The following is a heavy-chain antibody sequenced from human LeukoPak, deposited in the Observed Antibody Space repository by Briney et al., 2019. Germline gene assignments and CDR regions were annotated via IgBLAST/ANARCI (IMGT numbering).Heavy chain of an antibody. CDR1: GRTVSSNY. J-gene: IGHJ4*02. CDR3: AREGYDSSGYPRLLDY. D-gene: IGHD3-22*01. CDR2: LNAAGGT. Sequence: GGSLRLSCAASGRTVSSNYITWVRQPPGKGLEWVAVLNAAGGTYYAASVKGRFTIYRHISKNTVYLQMNSLRAEDTAVYYCAREGYDSSGYPRLLDYWGQGTLVTVSS. V-gene: IGHV3-53*04.